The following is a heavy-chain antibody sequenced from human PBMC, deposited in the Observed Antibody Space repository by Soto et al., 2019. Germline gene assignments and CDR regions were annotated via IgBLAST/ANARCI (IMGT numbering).Heavy chain of an antibody. CDR2: IIPILGAA. V-gene: IGHV1-69*08. D-gene: IGHD6-19*01. J-gene: IGHJ4*02. CDR3: SREVVVAGSHFDD. Sequence: QVQLVQSWAEMKKPGSSVKVSCKPSGGTFGSYSISWVRQAHGQGLEWVGRIIPILGAANYAQKFQGRGPVTAAKSRGTAYLELSSLTSEDAAVYYCSREVVVAGSHFDDLGQGTLVTVSS. CDR1: GGTFGSYS.